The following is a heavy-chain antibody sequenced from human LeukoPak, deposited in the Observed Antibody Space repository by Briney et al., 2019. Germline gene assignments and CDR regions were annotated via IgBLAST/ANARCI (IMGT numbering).Heavy chain of an antibody. D-gene: IGHD2-2*01. V-gene: IGHV6-1*01. J-gene: IGHJ5*02. CDR2: TCYRSAWYN. CDR1: GDSVSSNSVT. CDR3: ARRLTQYDCFDP. Sequence: SQTLSLTCAISGDSVSSNSVTWNWIRQSPSRGLEWLGRTCYRSAWYNDYAVSVRGRITVNPDTSKNQFSLHLNSVTPEDTAVYYCARRLTQYDCFDPWGQGILVTVSS.